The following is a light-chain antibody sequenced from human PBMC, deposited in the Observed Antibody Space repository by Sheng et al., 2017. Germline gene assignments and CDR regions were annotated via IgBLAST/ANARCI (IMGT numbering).Light chain of an antibody. Sequence: QSVLTQPPSVSAAPGQKVTISCSGSRSNIGNNYVSWYQQLPGTAPKLLIYENNKRPSGIPDRFSGSKSGTSATLDITGLQTGDEADYYCGTWDSSLSAVFGGGTKLTVL. CDR2: ENN. CDR3: GTWDSSLSAV. CDR1: RSNIGNNY. J-gene: IGLJ2*01. V-gene: IGLV1-51*02.